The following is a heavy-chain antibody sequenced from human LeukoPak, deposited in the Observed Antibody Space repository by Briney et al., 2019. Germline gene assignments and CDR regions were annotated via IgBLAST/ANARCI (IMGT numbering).Heavy chain of an antibody. CDR2: ISFDGTHG. CDR3: ARARATVTRISSFDI. V-gene: IGHV3-30*04. J-gene: IGHJ3*02. Sequence: PGGSLRLSCAASGFTFSSYAIHWVRQAPGKGLEWVAVISFDGTHGFYADSVKGRFTISRDNSKNTLYLQMNSLRADDTAVYYCARARATVTRISSFDIWGQGTMVTVSS. D-gene: IGHD4-17*01. CDR1: GFTFSSYA.